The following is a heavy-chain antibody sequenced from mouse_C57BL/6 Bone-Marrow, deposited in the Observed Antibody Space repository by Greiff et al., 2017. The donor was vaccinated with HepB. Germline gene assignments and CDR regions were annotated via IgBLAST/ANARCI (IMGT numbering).Heavy chain of an antibody. D-gene: IGHD1-1*01. Sequence: EVQLQQSGGGLVKPGGSLKLSCAASGFTFSDYGMHWVRQAPEKGLEWVAYISSGSSTIYYADTVKGRFTISRDNAKNTLFLQMTSLRSEDTAMYYCARGGYYYGSSWGYWGQGTTLTVSS. CDR2: ISSGSSTI. J-gene: IGHJ2*01. V-gene: IGHV5-17*01. CDR1: GFTFSDYG. CDR3: ARGGYYYGSSWGY.